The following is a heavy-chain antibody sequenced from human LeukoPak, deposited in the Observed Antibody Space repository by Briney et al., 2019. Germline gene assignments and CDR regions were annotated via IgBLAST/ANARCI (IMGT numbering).Heavy chain of an antibody. J-gene: IGHJ4*02. CDR1: GFTFRGYT. D-gene: IGHD4-17*01. CDR2: IGAGGTFT. CDR3: SKDLDNTTYGYYFVY. Sequence: PGGSLRLSCTDPGFTFRGYTTKRVRQAPGKGLEWVSGIGAGGTFTYYADSVKGRFTISRDNSRNTLYLQMNSLRADDTAVYYCSKDLDNTTYGYYFVYWRRGTLVTVSS. V-gene: IGHV3-23*01.